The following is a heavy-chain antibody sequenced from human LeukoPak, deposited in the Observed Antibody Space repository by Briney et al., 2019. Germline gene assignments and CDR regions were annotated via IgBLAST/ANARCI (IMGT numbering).Heavy chain of an antibody. Sequence: ASVKVSCKASGGTFSSYAISWVRQAPGQGLEWMGGIIPIFGTANYAQKFQGRVTITTDESTSTAYMELSSLRSEDTAVYYCARAGYDSSGYYHGFDYWGQGTLVTVSS. V-gene: IGHV1-69*05. CDR2: IIPIFGTA. D-gene: IGHD3-22*01. CDR3: ARAGYDSSGYYHGFDY. CDR1: GGTFSSYA. J-gene: IGHJ4*02.